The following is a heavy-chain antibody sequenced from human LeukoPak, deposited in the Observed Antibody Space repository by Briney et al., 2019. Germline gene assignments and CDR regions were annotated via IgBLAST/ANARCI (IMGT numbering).Heavy chain of an antibody. CDR2: IIPIFGTA. J-gene: IGHJ4*02. Sequence: SVKVSCKASGGTFSSYAISWVRQAPGQGLEWMGGIIPIFGTANYAQKFQGRVTITADESTSTAYMELSSLRSEDTAVYSCASCDGGAKYDYVWGTFDYWGQGTLVTVSS. CDR1: GGTFSSYA. V-gene: IGHV1-69*01. D-gene: IGHD3-16*01. CDR3: ASCDGGAKYDYVWGTFDY.